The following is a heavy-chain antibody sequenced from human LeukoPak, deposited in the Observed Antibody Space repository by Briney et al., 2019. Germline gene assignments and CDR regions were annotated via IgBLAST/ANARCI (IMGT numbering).Heavy chain of an antibody. CDR2: ISGYNGNT. CDR3: ARLSTNSRVGGYDPQWYFDL. V-gene: IGHV1-18*04. D-gene: IGHD5-12*01. J-gene: IGHJ2*01. Sequence: GASVKVSCKASGYTFINYGFSWVRQAPGQGLERMGWISGYNGNTNYLQRFQGRVTMTTDTSTNTVYMELRSLRSDDTAVYYCARLSTNSRVGGYDPQWYFDLWGRGTLVTVSS. CDR1: GYTFINYG.